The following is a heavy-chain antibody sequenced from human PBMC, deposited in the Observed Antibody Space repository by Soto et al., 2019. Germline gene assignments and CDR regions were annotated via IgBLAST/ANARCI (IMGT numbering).Heavy chain of an antibody. Sequence: GGSLRLSCAASGFSFSSHIFNWVRQSPGQGLEWVAYISSRSSLILYADSVRGRFVISRDNALNSLYLQMNRPRDEDTAIYYCVRERGEYDSGWYIDRWGQGTPVTVSS. CDR3: VRERGEYDSGWYIDR. CDR2: ISSRSSLI. D-gene: IGHD3-10*01. J-gene: IGHJ4*02. V-gene: IGHV3-21*06. CDR1: GFSFSSHI.